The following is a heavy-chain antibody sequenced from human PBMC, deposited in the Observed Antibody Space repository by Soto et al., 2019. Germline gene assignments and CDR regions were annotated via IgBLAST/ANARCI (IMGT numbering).Heavy chain of an antibody. CDR2: ISGSGGST. J-gene: IGHJ5*02. D-gene: IGHD6-13*01. Sequence: GGSLRLSCAASGFTFSSYAMSWVRQAPWKGLEWVSAISGSGGSTYYADSVKGRFTISRDNSKNTLYLQMNSLRAEDTAVYYCASTPIAAAPPGWFDPWGQGTLVNVSS. CDR1: GFTFSSYA. CDR3: ASTPIAAAPPGWFDP. V-gene: IGHV3-23*01.